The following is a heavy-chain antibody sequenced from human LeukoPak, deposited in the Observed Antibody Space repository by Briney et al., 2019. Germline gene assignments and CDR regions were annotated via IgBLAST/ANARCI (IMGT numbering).Heavy chain of an antibody. Sequence: PGRSLRLSCAASGFTFSSYAMHWVRQAPGKGLEWVAVISYDGSNKYYADSVKGRFTISRDNSKNTLYLQMNSLRAEDTAVYYCARVGGDYDVLSGTQYFDYWGQGTLVTVSS. CDR2: ISYDGSNK. V-gene: IGHV3-30-3*01. CDR3: ARVGGDYDVLSGTQYFDY. J-gene: IGHJ4*02. CDR1: GFTFSSYA. D-gene: IGHD3-3*01.